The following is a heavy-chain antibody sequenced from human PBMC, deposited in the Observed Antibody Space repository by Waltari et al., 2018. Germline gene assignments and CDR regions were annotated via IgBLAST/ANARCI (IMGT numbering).Heavy chain of an antibody. Sequence: QVQLQESGPGLVKPSETLSLTCAVSGYSISSGYYWGWIRQPPGKGLEWIGSIYHSGSTYYNPSLKSRVTISVDTSKNQFSLKLSSVTAADTAVYYCARQEWEWLHDAFDIWGQGTMVTVSS. CDR2: IYHSGST. CDR1: GYSISSGYY. J-gene: IGHJ3*02. CDR3: ARQEWEWLHDAFDI. D-gene: IGHD1-26*01. V-gene: IGHV4-38-2*01.